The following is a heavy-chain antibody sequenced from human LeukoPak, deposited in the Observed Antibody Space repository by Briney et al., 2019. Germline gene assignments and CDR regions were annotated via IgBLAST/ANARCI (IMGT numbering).Heavy chain of an antibody. V-gene: IGHV3-7*01. CDR3: ARDRTSGVFDY. D-gene: IGHD1-14*01. CDR1: GFTFSSYW. Sequence: PGGSLGLSCAASGFTFSSYWMSWVRQAPGKGLEWVANIKQDGSEKYYVDSVKGRFTISRDNAKNSLYLQMNSLRAEDTAVYYCARDRTSGVFDYWGQGTLVTVSS. J-gene: IGHJ4*02. CDR2: IKQDGSEK.